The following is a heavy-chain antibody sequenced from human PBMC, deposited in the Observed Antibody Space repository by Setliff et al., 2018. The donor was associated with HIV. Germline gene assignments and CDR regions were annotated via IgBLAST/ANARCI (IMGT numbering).Heavy chain of an antibody. V-gene: IGHV1-2*02. CDR3: ARSTTAD. CDR1: GYTFTDYY. D-gene: IGHD4-17*01. Sequence: PSVKDSCKASGYTFTDYYIHWVRQAPGQGLEWMGWIYPNTGGTNYARKFQGRVTMTRDTSISTAYMELSRLRSDDTAVYYCARSTTADWGQGTMVTVSS. J-gene: IGHJ4*02. CDR2: IYPNTGGT.